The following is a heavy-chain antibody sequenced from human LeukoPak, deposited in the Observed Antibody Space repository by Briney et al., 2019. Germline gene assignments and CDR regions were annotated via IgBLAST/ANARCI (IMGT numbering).Heavy chain of an antibody. CDR1: GFTFSSYW. Sequence: GGSLRLSCAASGFTFSSYWIHWVRQAPGKGLVWVSHINTDGTSTTYADSVKGRFTISRDNAKNTMYLQMNSLRAEDTAVYCCSRGGYSDYDYGPDYWGQGTLVTVSS. J-gene: IGHJ4*02. V-gene: IGHV3-74*03. CDR2: INTDGTST. D-gene: IGHD5-12*01. CDR3: SRGGYSDYDYGPDY.